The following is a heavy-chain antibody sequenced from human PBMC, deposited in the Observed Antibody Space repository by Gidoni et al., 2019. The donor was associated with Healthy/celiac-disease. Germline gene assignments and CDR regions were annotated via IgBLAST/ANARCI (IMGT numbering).Heavy chain of an antibody. J-gene: IGHJ4*02. V-gene: IGHV3-9*01. CDR1: GFTFDDYA. Sequence: EVQLVESGGGLVQPGRSLRLSCAASGFTFDDYAMHWVRQAPGKGLEWVSGISWNSGSIGYADSVKGRFTISRDNAKNSLYLQMNSLRAEDTALYYCAKEGYYDSSGYLDYWGQGTLVTVSS. D-gene: IGHD3-22*01. CDR2: ISWNSGSI. CDR3: AKEGYYDSSGYLDY.